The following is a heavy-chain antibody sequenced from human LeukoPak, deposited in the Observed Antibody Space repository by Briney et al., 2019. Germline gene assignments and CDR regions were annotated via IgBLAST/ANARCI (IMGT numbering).Heavy chain of an antibody. Sequence: PSETLSLTCSVSGGSISSYYWSWIRQPPGKGLEWIGYIYDSGSTNFKSPLKSRATMSGDTSKNQFSLRLTSVTAADTAVYYCARQVIQLWLDYWGQGTLVTVSS. CDR2: IYDSGST. CDR3: ARQVIQLWLDY. J-gene: IGHJ4*02. CDR1: GGSISSYY. D-gene: IGHD5-18*01. V-gene: IGHV4-59*01.